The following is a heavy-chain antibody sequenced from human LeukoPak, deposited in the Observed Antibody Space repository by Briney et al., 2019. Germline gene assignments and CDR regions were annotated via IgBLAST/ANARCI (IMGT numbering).Heavy chain of an antibody. V-gene: IGHV3-48*03. Sequence: TGGSLRLSCAASGFTFSSYEMNWVRQAPGKGLEWVSYISSSGSTIYYADSVKGRFTISRDNAKNSLYLQMNSLRAEDTAVYYCARVVVRGVHNQLDYWGQGTLVTVSS. CDR1: GFTFSSYE. J-gene: IGHJ4*02. CDR2: ISSSGSTI. D-gene: IGHD3-10*01. CDR3: ARVVVRGVHNQLDY.